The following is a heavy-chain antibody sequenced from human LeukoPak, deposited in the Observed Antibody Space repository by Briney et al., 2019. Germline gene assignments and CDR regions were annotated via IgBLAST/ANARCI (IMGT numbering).Heavy chain of an antibody. V-gene: IGHV3-53*01. Sequence: GGSLRLSCAASGFTVSSNYMSWVRQAPGKGLEWVSVIYSGGSTYYADSVKGRFTISRDNSKNTLYLQMNSLRAEDTAVYYCASGRNSIITMPIDYWGQGTLVTVSS. CDR1: GFTVSSNY. CDR2: IYSGGST. J-gene: IGHJ4*02. D-gene: IGHD3-10*01. CDR3: ASGRNSIITMPIDY.